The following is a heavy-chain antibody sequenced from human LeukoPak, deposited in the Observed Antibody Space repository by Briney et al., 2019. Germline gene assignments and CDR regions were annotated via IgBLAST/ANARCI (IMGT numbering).Heavy chain of an antibody. Sequence: SETLSLTCTVSSSSFSYYYWTWIRLPPGQGLEWIGYSGSSKYNPSLESRVTISVDTSKRHFSLTLSSVTAADTAIYYCARTRRHYYGSGKNLTPWPAGLDVWGQGTTVIVSA. CDR1: SSSFSYYY. J-gene: IGHJ6*01. D-gene: IGHD3-10*01. CDR2: SGSS. CDR3: ARTRRHYYGSGKNLTPWPAGLDV. V-gene: IGHV4-59*01.